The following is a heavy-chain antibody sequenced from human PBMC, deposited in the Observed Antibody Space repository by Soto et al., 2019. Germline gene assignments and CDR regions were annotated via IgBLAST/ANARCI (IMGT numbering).Heavy chain of an antibody. CDR2: INPSGGST. CDR1: GYTFTSYY. D-gene: IGHD3-3*02. V-gene: IGHV1-46*01. J-gene: IGHJ6*02. Sequence: GASVKVSCKASGYTFTSYYMHWVRQSPGQGLEWMGIINPSGGSTSYAQKFQGRVTMTRDTSTSTVYMELSRLRSEDTAVYYCAMPKTISRGFYYYYGMDVWGQGTTVTVSS. CDR3: AMPKTISRGFYYYYGMDV.